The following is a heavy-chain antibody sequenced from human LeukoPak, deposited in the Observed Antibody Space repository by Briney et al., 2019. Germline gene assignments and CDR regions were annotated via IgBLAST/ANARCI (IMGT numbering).Heavy chain of an antibody. J-gene: IGHJ4*02. CDR3: ARVRYSSSRQPFDY. CDR1: GFPFNSYS. V-gene: IGHV3-21*01. CDR2: ISSSSSYI. Sequence: GSLRPSCAASGFPFNSYSLNWVRPAPGKGLEWVSTISSSSSYIYYADSVMGRFTISRDNAKNSLYLQMNSLRAEDTAVYYCARVRYSSSRQPFDYWGQGTLVTVSS. D-gene: IGHD6-6*01.